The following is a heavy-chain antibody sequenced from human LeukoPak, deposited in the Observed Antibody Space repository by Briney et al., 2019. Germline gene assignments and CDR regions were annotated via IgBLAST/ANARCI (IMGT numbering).Heavy chain of an antibody. Sequence: GESLKISCKGSGYRITNYWIGWVRQMPGKGLEWMGIIDPADSDTRYSPSFQGQVTISADKSVTTAYLQWSSLKASDTAMYYCARREAGSGYDFFDYWGQGTLVTVSS. CDR1: GYRITNYW. J-gene: IGHJ4*02. CDR2: IDPADSDT. D-gene: IGHD5-12*01. CDR3: ARREAGSGYDFFDY. V-gene: IGHV5-51*01.